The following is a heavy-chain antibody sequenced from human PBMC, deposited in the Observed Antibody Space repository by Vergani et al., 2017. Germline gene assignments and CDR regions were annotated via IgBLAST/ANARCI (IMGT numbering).Heavy chain of an antibody. J-gene: IGHJ4*02. CDR3: ARDGEYCSGGSCYYGY. V-gene: IGHV4-4*07. D-gene: IGHD2-15*01. CDR2: IYSTGTT. Sequence: QVQLQESGPGLVKPSETLSLTCTVSGGSISNYYWSWIRQPAGKGLEWIGRIYSTGTTNYNPSLKSRVTMSVDTSKNQFSLQLNSVTPDDTAVYYCARDGEYCSGGSCYYGYWGQGTLVTVSS. CDR1: GGSISNYY.